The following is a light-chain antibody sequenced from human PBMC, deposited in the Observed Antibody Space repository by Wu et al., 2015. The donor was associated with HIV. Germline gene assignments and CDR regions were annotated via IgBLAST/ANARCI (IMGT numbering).Light chain of an antibody. CDR1: QSVSSSY. V-gene: IGKV3-20*01. J-gene: IGKJ2*03. CDR2: GAS. CDR3: HHYGSSPHS. Sequence: EIVLTQSPGILSLSPGERATLSCRGSQSVSSSYLAWYQQKPGQAPRLLIYGASSRATGIPDRFSGSGSGTDFTLTISRLEPEDFAVYFCHHYGSSPHSFGQGTKLEIK.